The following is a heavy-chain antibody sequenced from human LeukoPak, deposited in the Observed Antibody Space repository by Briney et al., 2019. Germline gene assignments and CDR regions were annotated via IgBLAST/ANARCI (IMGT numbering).Heavy chain of an antibody. J-gene: IGHJ6*02. CDR3: AKDRSMDV. V-gene: IGHV3-30*18. CDR2: ISYDGSNK. CDR1: GFTFRSYG. Sequence: GGSLRLSCAASGFTFRSYGMHWVRQAPGKGLEWVAVISYDGSNKYYADSVKGRFTISRDNSKNTLYLQMNSLRAEDTAVYYCAKDRSMDVWGQGTTVTVSS.